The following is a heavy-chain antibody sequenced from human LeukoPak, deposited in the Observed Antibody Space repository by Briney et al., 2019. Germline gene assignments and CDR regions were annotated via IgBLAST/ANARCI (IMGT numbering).Heavy chain of an antibody. CDR1: GYTFTGDY. CDR2: MNPNSGGT. Sequence: ASVKVSCKASGYTFTGDYMHWVRQGPGQGLEWMGWMNPNSGGTNYAQKFQGRVTMARDTSISTAYMELSSLRSEDTAVYYCARPPPDYGSGSYGYYYYGMDVWGQGTTVTVSS. J-gene: IGHJ6*02. D-gene: IGHD3-10*01. CDR3: ARPPPDYGSGSYGYYYYGMDV. V-gene: IGHV1-2*02.